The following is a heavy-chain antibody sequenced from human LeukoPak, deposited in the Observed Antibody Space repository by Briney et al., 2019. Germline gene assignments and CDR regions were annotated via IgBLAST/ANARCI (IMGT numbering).Heavy chain of an antibody. CDR1: GFTFSNDW. V-gene: IGHV3-74*01. CDR3: AGLGYCTRTNRYIDY. Sequence: GGSLRLSCAASGFTFSNDWMHWVRQPPGKGLVWVSRINGDGSSTTYADSVKGRFTISRDNAKNTLYLQMNSLRAEDTAVYYCAGLGYCTRTNRYIDYWGQGTVVTVSS. J-gene: IGHJ4*02. CDR2: INGDGSST. D-gene: IGHD2-2*01.